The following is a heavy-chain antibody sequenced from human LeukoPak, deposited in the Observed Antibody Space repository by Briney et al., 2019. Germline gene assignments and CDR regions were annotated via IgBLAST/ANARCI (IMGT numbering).Heavy chain of an antibody. Sequence: SETLSLTCTVSGGSISSYYWSWIRQPPGKGLEWIGYIYYSGSTNYNPSLKSRVTISVDTAKTPFSLKLSSVTAADTAVYYCARDEKHCSSTSCYRWIGAFDIWGQGTMVTVSS. J-gene: IGHJ3*02. V-gene: IGHV4-59*01. CDR1: GGSISSYY. D-gene: IGHD2-2*01. CDR2: IYYSGST. CDR3: ARDEKHCSSTSCYRWIGAFDI.